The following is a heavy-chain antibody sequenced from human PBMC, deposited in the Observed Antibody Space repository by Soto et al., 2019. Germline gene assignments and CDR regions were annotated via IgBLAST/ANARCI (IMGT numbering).Heavy chain of an antibody. Sequence: QVQLVESGGGVVQPGRSLRLSCAASGFTFSSYGMHWVRQAPGKGLEWVAVIWYDGSNKYYADSVKGRFTISRDNSKNTRYLQMNSLRAEDTAVYYCARDSGYSGYDNAFDIWGQGTMVTVSS. CDR1: GFTFSSYG. V-gene: IGHV3-33*01. J-gene: IGHJ3*02. CDR2: IWYDGSNK. CDR3: ARDSGYSGYDNAFDI. D-gene: IGHD5-12*01.